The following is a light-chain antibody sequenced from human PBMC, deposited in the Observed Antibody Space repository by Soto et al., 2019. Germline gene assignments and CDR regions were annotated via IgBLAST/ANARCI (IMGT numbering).Light chain of an antibody. V-gene: IGLV2-14*01. Sequence: QSVLTQPASVSGSPGQSITISCTGTSSDVGGYNYVSWYQQHPGKAPKLMIYDVSNRPSGVSNRFSGSKSGNTASLTISGLQAEDEADYYCSSYNSSSTPYVFGTGTKLTVL. CDR3: SSYNSSSTPYV. J-gene: IGLJ1*01. CDR2: DVS. CDR1: SSDVGGYNY.